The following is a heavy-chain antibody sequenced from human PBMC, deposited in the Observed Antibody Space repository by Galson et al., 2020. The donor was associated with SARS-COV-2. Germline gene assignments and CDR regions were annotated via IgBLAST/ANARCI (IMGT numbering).Heavy chain of an antibody. V-gene: IGHV1-8*01. Sequence: ASVKVSCKASGYTFSTYDINWVRQATGQGLEWMGWMNPKSGNTGYAQKFQGRVTMTRDTSINTAYMELSSLTSEDTAVYYCARGTVVDSSLDYWGQGTLVTVSS. CDR2: MNPKSGNT. CDR3: ARGTVVDSSLDY. J-gene: IGHJ4*02. D-gene: IGHD2-15*01. CDR1: GYTFSTYD.